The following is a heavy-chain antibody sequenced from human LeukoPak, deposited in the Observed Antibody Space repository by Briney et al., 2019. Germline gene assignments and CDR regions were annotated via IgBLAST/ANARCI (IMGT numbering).Heavy chain of an antibody. V-gene: IGHV3-74*01. Sequence: GGSLRLSCAASRFTFNTYWMHWVRHAPGKGLVWVSRIDSDGYSTAYADSVKGRFTISRDNAKNTLYLQMNSLRAEDTAVYYCASEGTTGTTWGPDYWGQGTLVTVSS. CDR3: ASEGTTGTTWGPDY. J-gene: IGHJ4*02. CDR2: IDSDGYST. D-gene: IGHD1-1*01. CDR1: RFTFNTYW.